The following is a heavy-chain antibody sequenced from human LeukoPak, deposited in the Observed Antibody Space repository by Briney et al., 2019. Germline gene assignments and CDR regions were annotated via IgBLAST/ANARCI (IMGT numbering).Heavy chain of an antibody. CDR3: ASYSNSWYYFDY. J-gene: IGHJ4*02. D-gene: IGHD6-13*01. Sequence: SETLSLTCTVSGGSITSYYLSWIRQPPGKGLEWIGYMYYSGNSYYNPSLKSRVTISVDTSKNQFSLKLSSMTAADTAVYYCASYSNSWYYFDYWGQGTLVTVSS. V-gene: IGHV4-59*01. CDR1: GGSITSYY. CDR2: MYYSGNS.